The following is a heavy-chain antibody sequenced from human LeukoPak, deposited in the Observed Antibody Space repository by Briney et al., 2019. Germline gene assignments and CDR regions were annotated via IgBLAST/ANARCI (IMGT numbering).Heavy chain of an antibody. CDR2: ISYDGSNK. V-gene: IGHV3-30*18. CDR1: GFTFSSYG. J-gene: IGHJ6*02. D-gene: IGHD2-15*01. Sequence: PGGSLRLSCAASGFTFSSYGMHWVRQAPGKGLEWVAVISYDGSNKYYADSVKGRFTISRDNSKNTLYLQMNSVRAEDTAVYYCAKDRGPLYCSGGSCYDSYYYGMDVWGQGTTVTVSS. CDR3: AKDRGPLYCSGGSCYDSYYYGMDV.